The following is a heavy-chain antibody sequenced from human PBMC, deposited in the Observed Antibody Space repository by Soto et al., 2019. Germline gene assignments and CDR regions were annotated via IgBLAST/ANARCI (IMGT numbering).Heavy chain of an antibody. Sequence: EVQLVETGGGLIQPGGSLRLSCAASGFTVSSNYMSWVRQAPGKGLGWVSVIYSGGSTYYADSVMGRFTISRDNSENTLYLQMNSLRAAETAVYYCSRGRYSYGYFDYWGQGTLVAVSS. CDR1: GFTVSSNY. CDR2: IYSGGST. D-gene: IGHD5-18*01. V-gene: IGHV3-53*02. CDR3: SRGRYSYGYFDY. J-gene: IGHJ4*02.